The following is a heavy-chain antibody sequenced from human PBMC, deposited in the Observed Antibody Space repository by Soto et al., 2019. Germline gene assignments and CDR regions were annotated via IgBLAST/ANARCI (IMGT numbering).Heavy chain of an antibody. CDR1: GFTFSSYA. V-gene: IGHV3-23*01. CDR3: AKSPTMVRGLIFDY. Sequence: GGSLRLSCAASGFTFSSYAMSWVRQAPGKGLDWVSAIRGSGDNTYYADSVKGRFTISRDNTKDTLYLQMNSLRAEDTAVYYCAKSPTMVRGLIFDYWGQGALVTVS. CDR2: IRGSGDNT. D-gene: IGHD3-10*01. J-gene: IGHJ4*02.